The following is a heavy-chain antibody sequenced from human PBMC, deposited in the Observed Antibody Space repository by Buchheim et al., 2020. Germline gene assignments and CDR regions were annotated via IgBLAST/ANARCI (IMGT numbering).Heavy chain of an antibody. CDR2: ISSGSTSI. V-gene: IGHV3-21*01. CDR1: GFTFSSYS. CDR3: AGRSCTDGVCPFDY. D-gene: IGHD2-8*01. J-gene: IGHJ4*02. Sequence: EVHLMESGGGLVKPGGSLRLSCAASGFTFSSYSMNWVRQAPGRGLEWVSSISSGSTSIYYADSVKGRFTISRDNPKNSLYLEMNSLGAEDTAVYFCAGRSCTDGVCPFDYWGQGTL.